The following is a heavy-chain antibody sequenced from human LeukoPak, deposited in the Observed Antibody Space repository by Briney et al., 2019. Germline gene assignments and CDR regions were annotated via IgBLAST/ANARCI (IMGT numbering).Heavy chain of an antibody. J-gene: IGHJ1*01. CDR2: IAPSDSYT. Sequence: GESLKISCKGSGYSFTSYWISWVRQMPGKGLEWMGRIAPSDSYTNYSPSFQGHVTISADKSISTAYLQWSSLKASDTAMYYCAGAGIAVAGNAEYFQHWGQGTLVTVSS. D-gene: IGHD6-19*01. CDR1: GYSFTSYW. CDR3: AGAGIAVAGNAEYFQH. V-gene: IGHV5-10-1*01.